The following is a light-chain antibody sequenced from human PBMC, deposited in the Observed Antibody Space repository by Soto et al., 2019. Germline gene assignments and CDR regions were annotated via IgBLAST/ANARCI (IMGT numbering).Light chain of an antibody. V-gene: IGLV2-8*01. CDR1: SSDVGKYDY. Sequence: QSALTQPPSASGSPGQSVTISCTGTSSDVGKYDYVSWFQHHPGKAPKLIIYEVSVRPSGIPDRFSGSKSGNTASLTVSGLQAEGEADYYCSSYAGSNIYVVFGGGTKLTVL. CDR3: SSYAGSNIYVV. J-gene: IGLJ2*01. CDR2: EVS.